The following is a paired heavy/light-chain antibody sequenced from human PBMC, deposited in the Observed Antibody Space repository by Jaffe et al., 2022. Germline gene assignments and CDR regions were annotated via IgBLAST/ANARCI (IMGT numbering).Light chain of an antibody. J-gene: IGKJ5*01. V-gene: IGKV3-11*01. Sequence: EIVLTQSPATLSLSPGERATLSCRASQSVSNYLAWYQQKPGQAPRLLIYDASNRATGIPARFSGSGSGTDFILTISSLEPEDFAVYYCQQRSNSITFGQGTRLEIK. CDR2: DAS. CDR1: QSVSNY. CDR3: QQRSNSIT.
Heavy chain of an antibody. CDR1: GFTFSSYG. CDR2: IRYDGSNK. J-gene: IGHJ6*03. V-gene: IGHV3-30*02. Sequence: QVQLVESGGGVVQPGGSLRLSCAASGFTFSSYGMHWVRQAPGKALEWVAFIRYDGSNKYYADSVKGRFTISRDNSNNTLYMQMNSLTAEDTALYYCAKDLITSGTDSYMDVWGKGTTVTVSS. D-gene: IGHD1-1*01. CDR3: AKDLITSGTDSYMDV.